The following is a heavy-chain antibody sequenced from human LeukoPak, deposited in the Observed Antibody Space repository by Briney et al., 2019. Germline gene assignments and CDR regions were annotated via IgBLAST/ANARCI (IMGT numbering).Heavy chain of an antibody. D-gene: IGHD2-2*01. CDR1: GFTFSSYG. V-gene: IGHV3-30*02. CDR2: IRYDGSKK. Sequence: PGGSLRLSCAASGFTFSSYGMHWVRQAPSKGLEWVAFIRYDGSKKYYADSVKGRFTISRDNSKNTLYRQTNSLRAEDTAVYYCANEEDGDIEVVPAVTGHWGQGTLVTVSS. CDR3: ANEEDGDIEVVPAVTGH. J-gene: IGHJ4*02.